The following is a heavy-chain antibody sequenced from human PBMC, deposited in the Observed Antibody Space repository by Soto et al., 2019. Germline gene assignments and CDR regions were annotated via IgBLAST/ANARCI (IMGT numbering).Heavy chain of an antibody. D-gene: IGHD4-17*01. CDR1: GGSISSGDYY. Sequence: SETLSLTCTVSGGSISSGDYYWSWIRQPPGKGLEWIGYIYYSGSTYYNPSLKSRVTISVDTSKNQFSLKLSSVTAADTAVYYCARVSVGYGGKSFPIYYYGMDVWGQGTTVTV. V-gene: IGHV4-30-4*01. CDR2: IYYSGST. CDR3: ARVSVGYGGKSFPIYYYGMDV. J-gene: IGHJ6*02.